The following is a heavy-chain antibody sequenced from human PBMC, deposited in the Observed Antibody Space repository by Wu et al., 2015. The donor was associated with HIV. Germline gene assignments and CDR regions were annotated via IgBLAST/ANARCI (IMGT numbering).Heavy chain of an antibody. CDR2: ISAYNGNT. V-gene: IGHV1-18*01. Sequence: QVQLVQSGAEVKKPGASVKVSCKASGYTFTSYGISWVRQAPGQGLEWMGWISAYNGNTNYAQKLQGRVTMTTDTSTSTAYMELRSLRSDDTAVYYCARDLPSYYDILTGYTVSGGMDVWGQGTTVTVSS. CDR3: ARDLPSYYDILTGYTVSGGMDV. J-gene: IGHJ6*02. D-gene: IGHD3-9*01. CDR1: GYTFTSYG.